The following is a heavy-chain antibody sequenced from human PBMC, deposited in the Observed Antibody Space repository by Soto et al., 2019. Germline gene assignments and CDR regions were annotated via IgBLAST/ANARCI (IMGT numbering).Heavy chain of an antibody. CDR2: IYYSGST. CDR3: ARQVVRGVIVNWFDP. Sequence: QVQLQESGPGLVKPSETLSLTCTVSGGSISSYYWSWIRQPPGKGLEWIGYIYYSGSTNYNPSLKSRVTISVDTSKNQFTLKLSSVTAADTAVYYCARQVVRGVIVNWFDPWGQGTLVTVSS. D-gene: IGHD3-10*01. CDR1: GGSISSYY. V-gene: IGHV4-59*08. J-gene: IGHJ5*02.